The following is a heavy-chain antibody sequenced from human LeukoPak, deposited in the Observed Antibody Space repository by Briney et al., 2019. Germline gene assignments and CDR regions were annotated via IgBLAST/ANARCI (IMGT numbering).Heavy chain of an antibody. D-gene: IGHD6-6*01. Sequence: GGSLRLSCAASGFTFSSYSMNWVRQAPGKGLEWVSFISGRSSYIYYADSVKGRFTISRDNAKNSLYLQMNSLRAEDTAVYYCAKAHPSIAARTPPDYWGQGTLVTVSS. CDR1: GFTFSSYS. CDR2: ISGRSSYI. V-gene: IGHV3-21*04. CDR3: AKAHPSIAARTPPDY. J-gene: IGHJ4*02.